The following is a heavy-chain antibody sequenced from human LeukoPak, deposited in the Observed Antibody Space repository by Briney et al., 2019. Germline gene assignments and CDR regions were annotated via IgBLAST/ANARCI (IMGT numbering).Heavy chain of an antibody. V-gene: IGHV3-21*01. D-gene: IGHD2-2*01. CDR1: GFSFTTYS. CDR2: ISRTSSYI. Sequence: GGSLRLSCAAAGFSFTTYSMNWVRQTPGKGLEWVSSISRTSSYIYYADSVKGRFTLSRDNGKNSLYLQMNSLRAEDTAVYYCARGGMGTNSQEYFYYGMDVWGQGTTVTVSS. J-gene: IGHJ6*02. CDR3: ARGGMGTNSQEYFYYGMDV.